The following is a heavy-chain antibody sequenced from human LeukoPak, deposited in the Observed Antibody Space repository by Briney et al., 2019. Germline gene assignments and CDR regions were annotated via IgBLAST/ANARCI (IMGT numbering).Heavy chain of an antibody. CDR1: GYTFTSYD. D-gene: IGHD3-3*01. Sequence: GASVKVSCEASGYTFTSYDINWVRQATGQGLEWMGWMNPDSGNTGYAQKFQGRVTITRNTSISTAYMELSSLRSEDTAVYYCARGCARRTNFGVVIIGRLGYYYMDVWGKGTTVTVSS. CDR2: MNPDSGNT. V-gene: IGHV1-8*03. J-gene: IGHJ6*03. CDR3: ARGCARRTNFGVVIIGRLGYYYMDV.